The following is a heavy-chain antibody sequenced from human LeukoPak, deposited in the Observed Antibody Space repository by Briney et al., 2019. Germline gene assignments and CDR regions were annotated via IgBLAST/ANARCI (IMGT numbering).Heavy chain of an antibody. CDR1: GYTFTNYG. J-gene: IGHJ4*02. CDR3: ARDPPVGATQFDY. Sequence: GASVKVSCKASGYTFTNYGINWVRQAPGQGLEWMGWISAYNGNTNYAQTFQGRVTMTTDTSTSTAYMELRSLRSDDTAVYYCARDPPVGATQFDYWSQGTLVTVSS. V-gene: IGHV1-18*01. CDR2: ISAYNGNT. D-gene: IGHD1-26*01.